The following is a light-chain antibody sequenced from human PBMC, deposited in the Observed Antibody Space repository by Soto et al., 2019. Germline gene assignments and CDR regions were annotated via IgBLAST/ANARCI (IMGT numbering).Light chain of an antibody. CDR2: DND. CDR1: SPNIGKNY. J-gene: IGLJ1*01. V-gene: IGLV1-51*01. Sequence: QSVLTQPPSVSAAPGQKVTISCSGSSPNIGKNYVFWYQHVPGTAPKLVIYDNDKRPSGIPDRFSGSKSGTSATLGITGLQTGDEADYYCATWDSSLRAHVFGTGTKLTVL. CDR3: ATWDSSLRAHV.